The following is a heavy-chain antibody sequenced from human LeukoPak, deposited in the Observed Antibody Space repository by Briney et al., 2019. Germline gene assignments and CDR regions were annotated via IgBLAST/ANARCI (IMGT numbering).Heavy chain of an antibody. D-gene: IGHD2/OR15-2a*01. Sequence: GGSLRLSCAASGFTFSSYWMNWVRQVPGKGLEWVANINQDGSAKYYVDSVKGRFTFSRDNAMNSLFLQMNSLRSEDTAVYYCARATTYNWFDPWGQGTLVTVSS. CDR1: GFTFSSYW. V-gene: IGHV3-7*03. CDR3: ARATTYNWFDP. CDR2: INQDGSAK. J-gene: IGHJ5*02.